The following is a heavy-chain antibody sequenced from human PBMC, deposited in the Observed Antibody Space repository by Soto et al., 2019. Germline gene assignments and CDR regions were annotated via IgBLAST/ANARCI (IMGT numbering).Heavy chain of an antibody. J-gene: IGHJ5*02. CDR1: GYTFTCYG. D-gene: IGHD2-15*01. CDR2: ISAYNGNT. Sequence: ASVKVSCKASGYTFTCYGIRWVRQAPGQGLEWVGWISAYNGNTNYAQKLQGRVTMTTDTSTSTAYMELRSLRSDDTAVYYCATFSGGSGNWFDPWGQGTLVTVSS. CDR3: ATFSGGSGNWFDP. V-gene: IGHV1-18*01.